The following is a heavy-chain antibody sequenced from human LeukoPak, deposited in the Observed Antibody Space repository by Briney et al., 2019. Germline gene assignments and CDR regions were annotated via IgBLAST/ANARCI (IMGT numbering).Heavy chain of an antibody. CDR3: ARARGYYYDFDY. Sequence: SGTLSLTCTVSGGSVTSSYYWSWIRQPPGKGLEWIGYVSISGTKYNPSLKSRVTISVDTSKNHFSLKLSSVTAADTAVYYCARARGYYYDFDYWGQGALLTVSS. V-gene: IGHV4-61*03. CDR2: VSISGT. J-gene: IGHJ4*02. D-gene: IGHD3-22*01. CDR1: GGSVTSSYY.